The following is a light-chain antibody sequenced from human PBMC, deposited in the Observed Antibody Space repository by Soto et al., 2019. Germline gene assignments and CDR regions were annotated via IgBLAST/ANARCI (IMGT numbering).Light chain of an antibody. CDR3: LLSYSGASVV. V-gene: IGLV7-46*01. CDR1: TGAVTSGHY. CDR2: DTS. Sequence: QAVVTQEPSLTVSPGGTVTLTCGSSTGAVTSGHYPYWFQQKPGQAPRTLIYDTSNKPSWTPARFSGSLLGGKAALTLSGAQPEDEAEYYCLLSYSGASVVFGGGTKVTVL. J-gene: IGLJ2*01.